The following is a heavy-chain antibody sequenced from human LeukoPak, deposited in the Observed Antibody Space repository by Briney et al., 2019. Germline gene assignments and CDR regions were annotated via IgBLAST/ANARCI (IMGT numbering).Heavy chain of an antibody. D-gene: IGHD2-21*02. Sequence: GGSLRLSCAASGFTFSNYGMNWVRQAPGKGLEWVSCIYASTNIYHADSVKGRFTISRDNAKNSLYLQMNSLRDEDTAVYYCAGLAYCGGDCPRAFDIWGQGTMVTVSS. CDR3: AGLAYCGGDCPRAFDI. J-gene: IGHJ3*02. CDR2: IYASTNI. CDR1: GFTFSNYG. V-gene: IGHV3-69-1*02.